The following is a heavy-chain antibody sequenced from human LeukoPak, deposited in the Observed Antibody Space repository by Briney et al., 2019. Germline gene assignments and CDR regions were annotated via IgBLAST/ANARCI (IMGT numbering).Heavy chain of an antibody. J-gene: IGHJ4*02. Sequence: GGSLRLSCAASGFTFSNYNMNWVRQAPGKGLEWVSYISSSSSTIYYADSVKGRFTISRDNAKNSLYLQMNSLRAEDTAVYYCARDFEAAAEDYWGQGTLVTVSS. D-gene: IGHD6-13*01. CDR2: ISSSSSTI. CDR1: GFTFSNYN. V-gene: IGHV3-48*01. CDR3: ARDFEAAAEDY.